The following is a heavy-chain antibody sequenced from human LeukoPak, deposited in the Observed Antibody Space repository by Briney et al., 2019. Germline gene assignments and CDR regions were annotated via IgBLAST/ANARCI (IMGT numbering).Heavy chain of an antibody. CDR1: GFTFSNYA. CDR2: ISGSGYST. CDR3: AKDYGDYAYYHY. V-gene: IGHV3-23*01. J-gene: IGHJ4*02. D-gene: IGHD4-17*01. Sequence: PGGSLRLSCAASGFTFSNYAMNWVRQAPGKGLEWVSVISGSGYSTYYADSVKGRFTISRHNSKNTLYLQTNSLRAEDTSVYYCAKDYGDYAYYHYWGQGTLVTVSS.